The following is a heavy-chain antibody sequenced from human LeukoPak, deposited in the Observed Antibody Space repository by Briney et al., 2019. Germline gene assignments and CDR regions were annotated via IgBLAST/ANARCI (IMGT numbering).Heavy chain of an antibody. Sequence: SETLSLTCTVSGGSISSGGYYWSWIRQHPGKGLEWIGYIYYSGSTYYNPSLKSRVTISVDTSKNQFSLKLSSVTAADTAVYYCARLSGATLFDYWAREPWSPSPQ. D-gene: IGHD5-12*01. CDR2: IYYSGST. J-gene: IGHJ4*02. CDR3: ARLSGATLFDY. V-gene: IGHV4-31*03. CDR1: GGSISSGGYY.